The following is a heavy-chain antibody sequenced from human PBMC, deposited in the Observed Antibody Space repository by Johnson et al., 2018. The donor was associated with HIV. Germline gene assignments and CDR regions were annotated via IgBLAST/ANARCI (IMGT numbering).Heavy chain of an antibody. Sequence: VQLVESGGGLVQPGGSLRLSCAASGFTFSSYAMHWVRQAPGKGLEWVAVISYDGSNKYYADSVKGRFTISRDNSKNTLYLQMNSLRAEDTAVYYCARDRTPLVKVDAFDIWGQGTMVTVSS. J-gene: IGHJ3*02. CDR1: GFTFSSYA. CDR2: ISYDGSNK. CDR3: ARDRTPLVKVDAFDI. V-gene: IGHV3-30*04.